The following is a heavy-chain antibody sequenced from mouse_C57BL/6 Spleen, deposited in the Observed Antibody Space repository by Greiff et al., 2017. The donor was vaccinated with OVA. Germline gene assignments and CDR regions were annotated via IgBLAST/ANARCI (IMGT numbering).Heavy chain of an antibody. D-gene: IGHD1-1*01. CDR1: GYTFPSYW. CDR2: INPSNGGT. V-gene: IGHV1-53*01. CDR3: ARGSKDYAMDY. Sequence: QVQLKQPGTELVKPGASVKLSCKASGYTFPSYWIHWVKQRPGQGLEWIGNINPSNGGTNYNEKFKSKATLTVDKSSSTAYMQLSSLTSEDSAVYYCARGSKDYAMDYWGQGTSVTVSS. J-gene: IGHJ4*01.